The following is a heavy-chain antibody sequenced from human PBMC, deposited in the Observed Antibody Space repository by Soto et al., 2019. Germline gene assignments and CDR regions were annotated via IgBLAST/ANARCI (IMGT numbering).Heavy chain of an antibody. CDR1: GFTFSSYA. J-gene: IGHJ4*02. CDR3: ATPIVVVPATPRAVDY. Sequence: PGGSLRLSCAASGFTFSSYAMSWVRRAPGKGLEWVSAISGSGGSTYYADSVKGRFTISRDNSKNTLYLQMNSLRAEDTAVYYCATPIVVVPATPRAVDYWGQGTLVTVSS. V-gene: IGHV3-23*01. CDR2: ISGSGGST. D-gene: IGHD2-2*01.